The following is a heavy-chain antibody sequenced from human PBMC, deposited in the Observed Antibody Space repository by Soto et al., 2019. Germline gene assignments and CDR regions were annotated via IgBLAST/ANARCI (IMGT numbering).Heavy chain of an antibody. Sequence: QVQLVESGGGGFQPGGFLRLSCAASGLPFSSYGMHWVRQAPGKGRGWVAIISYDGSDQYYADSVKGRFTISRDNSKNTLFLQMNSLRSEDTAMYYCAKNPESHAWGLEGYLDYWGQGTLVTVSS. CDR1: GLPFSSYG. CDR2: ISYDGSDQ. V-gene: IGHV3-30*18. CDR3: AKNPESHAWGLEGYLDY. D-gene: IGHD3-16*01. J-gene: IGHJ4*02.